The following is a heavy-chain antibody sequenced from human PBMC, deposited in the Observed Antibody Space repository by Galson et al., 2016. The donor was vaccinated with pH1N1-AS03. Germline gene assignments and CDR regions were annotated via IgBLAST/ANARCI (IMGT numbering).Heavy chain of an antibody. J-gene: IGHJ4*02. V-gene: IGHV4-34*12. CDR1: RGSFGGAY. CDR3: ARRPTGIDY. CDR2: IIIGRGLPP. Sequence: SETLSLTCTVSRGSFGGAYWTWIRQPPGKGLEWTGEIIIGRGLPPTYTPSLKRRVTISIDTSRGELSLKLRSVTAADTGVYYCARRPTGIDYWGQGVQVTVSS. D-gene: IGHD3-10*01.